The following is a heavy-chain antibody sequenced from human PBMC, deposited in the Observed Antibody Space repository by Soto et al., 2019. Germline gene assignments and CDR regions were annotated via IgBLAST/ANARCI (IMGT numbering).Heavy chain of an antibody. CDR3: ARDQQYYRLIYFDWLLYDPLDI. CDR2: ISYDGVNK. J-gene: IGHJ3*02. V-gene: IGHV3-30-3*01. CDR1: GFTFSSYA. D-gene: IGHD3-9*01. Sequence: QVQLVESGGGVVQPGRSLRLSCAASGFTFSSYAMHWVRLAPGKGLVWVTIISYDGVNKYYADSVKGRFTISRDNSKNTLYLEMNSLRAEDTAVYYCARDQQYYRLIYFDWLLYDPLDILGQGTMVTVSS.